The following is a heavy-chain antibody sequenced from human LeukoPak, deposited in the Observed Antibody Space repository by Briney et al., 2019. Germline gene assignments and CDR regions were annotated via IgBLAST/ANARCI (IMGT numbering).Heavy chain of an antibody. J-gene: IGHJ4*02. Sequence: AASVKVSCKVSGYTLTELSMHWVRQAPGKGLERMGGFDPEDGETIYAQKFQGRVTMTEDTSTDTAYMEVSSLRSEDTAVYYCATAGGIVGATTGNPFDYWGQGTLVTVSS. CDR1: GYTLTELS. CDR3: ATAGGIVGATTGNPFDY. D-gene: IGHD1-26*01. CDR2: FDPEDGET. V-gene: IGHV1-24*01.